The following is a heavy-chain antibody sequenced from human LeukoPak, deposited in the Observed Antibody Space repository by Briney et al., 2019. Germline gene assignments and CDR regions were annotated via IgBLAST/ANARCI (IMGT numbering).Heavy chain of an antibody. Sequence: ASVKVSCKASGYTFTSYGINWVRQATGQGLEWMGWMNPNSGNTGYAQKFQGRVTMTRNTSISTAYMELSSLRSEDTAVYYCARGVGEYQLLWRSIWNYDHYYYGMDVWGQGTTVTVSS. CDR3: ARGVGEYQLLWRSIWNYDHYYYGMDV. CDR2: MNPNSGNT. CDR1: GYTFTSYG. J-gene: IGHJ6*02. D-gene: IGHD2-2*01. V-gene: IGHV1-8*01.